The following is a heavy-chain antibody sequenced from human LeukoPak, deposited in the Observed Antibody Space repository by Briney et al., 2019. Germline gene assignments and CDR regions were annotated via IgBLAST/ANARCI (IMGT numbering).Heavy chain of an antibody. J-gene: IGHJ3*02. Sequence: SETLSLTCAVYGGSFSGYYWSWIRQPPGKGLEWIGEINHSGSTNYNPSLKSRVTISVDTSKNQFSLKLSSVTAEDTAVYYCARDRGGAFDIWGQGTMVTVSS. D-gene: IGHD3-10*01. CDR3: ARDRGGAFDI. CDR2: INHSGST. CDR1: GGSFSGYY. V-gene: IGHV4-34*01.